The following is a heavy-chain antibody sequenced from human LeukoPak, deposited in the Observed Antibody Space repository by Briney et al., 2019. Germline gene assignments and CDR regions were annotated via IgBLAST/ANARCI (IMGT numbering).Heavy chain of an antibody. CDR2: INPNSGGT. V-gene: IGHV1-2*02. D-gene: IGHD3-9*01. Sequence: ASVKVSCKASGYTFTAYYMHWVRQAPGQGLEGMGWINPNSGGTNYAQKFQGRVTMTRDTSISTAYMELSRLRSDDTAVYYCARTDYDILTGYYRYYFDYWGQGTLVTVSS. CDR1: GYTFTAYY. J-gene: IGHJ4*02. CDR3: ARTDYDILTGYYRYYFDY.